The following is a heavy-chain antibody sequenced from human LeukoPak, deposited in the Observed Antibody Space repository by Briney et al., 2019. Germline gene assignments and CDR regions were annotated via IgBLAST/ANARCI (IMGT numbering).Heavy chain of an antibody. CDR1: GYTFTGYG. CDR2: INPHKGST. D-gene: IGHD2-15*01. Sequence: GASVKVSCKASGYTFTGYGITWVRQAPGQGLEWMGWINPHKGSTQYAQMFQGRVTLTTDTSTNTAYMELRSLRSDDTAVYYCARDGCSGGNCFFDFWGQGTLVTVSS. V-gene: IGHV1-18*04. CDR3: ARDGCSGGNCFFDF. J-gene: IGHJ4*02.